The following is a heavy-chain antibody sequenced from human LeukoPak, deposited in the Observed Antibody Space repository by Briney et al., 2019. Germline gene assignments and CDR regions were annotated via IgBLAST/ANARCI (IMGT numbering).Heavy chain of an antibody. V-gene: IGHV3-33*01. CDR2: IWYDGSNK. D-gene: IGHD2-2*01. CDR3: ARERSHQPTLDY. Sequence: GGSLRLSCAASGFTFSSYGMHWVRQAPGKGLEWVAVIWYDGSNKYYADSVKGRSTISRDNSKNTLYLQMNSLRAEDTAVYYCARERSHQPTLDYWGQGTLVTVSS. CDR1: GFTFSSYG. J-gene: IGHJ4*02.